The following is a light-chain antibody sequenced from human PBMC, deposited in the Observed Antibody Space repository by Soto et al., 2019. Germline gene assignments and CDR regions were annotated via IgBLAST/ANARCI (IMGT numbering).Light chain of an antibody. J-gene: IGLJ1*01. CDR2: DTT. Sequence: QAVATQEPSLTVSPGGTVTLTCGSSTGAVTNGHYPYWFQQKPGQAPRTLIYDTTNRHSWTPARFSGSLLGGKAALTLSGAQPEDEAEYYCLLSYNGPYVFGTGTQVTVL. V-gene: IGLV7-46*01. CDR1: TGAVTNGHY. CDR3: LLSYNGPYV.